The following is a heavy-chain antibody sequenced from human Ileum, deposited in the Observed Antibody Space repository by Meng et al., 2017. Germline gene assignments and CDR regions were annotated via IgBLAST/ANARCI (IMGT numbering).Heavy chain of an antibody. D-gene: IGHD3-3*01. CDR1: GGSVSSNIAA. CDR2: TYYRSKWYS. CDR3: ASGSGSLDY. Sequence: QVQVQQSVPGLVKPSQPLSLTCAVPGGSVSSNIAAWNWIRQSPLRGLEWLGRTYYRSKWYSEYAVSAKSRISITPDTSKNQFSLQMNSVTPEDTAVYYCASGSGSLDYWGPGTLVTVSS. V-gene: IGHV6-1*01. J-gene: IGHJ4*02.